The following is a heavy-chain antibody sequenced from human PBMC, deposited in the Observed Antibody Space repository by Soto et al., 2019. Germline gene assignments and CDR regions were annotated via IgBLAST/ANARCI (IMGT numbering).Heavy chain of an antibody. CDR3: AKDIWFYELAGGYYHYGMDV. CDR2: IYYTGST. D-gene: IGHD3-10*01. Sequence: PSETLSLTCSVSGGSISASYWSWIRQPPGKGLEWIGYIYYTGSTYYNPSLKSQVTISRDTSKMQFSLDLTSVTVAHTAVNYCAKDIWFYELAGGYYHYGMDVWGPGTTVTVSS. CDR1: GGSISASY. J-gene: IGHJ6*02. V-gene: IGHV4-59*01.